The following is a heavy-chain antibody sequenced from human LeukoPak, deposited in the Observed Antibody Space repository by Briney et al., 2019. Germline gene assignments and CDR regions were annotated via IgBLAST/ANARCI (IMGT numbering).Heavy chain of an antibody. CDR1: GGSINGFH. CDR3: ARVGDCGDACYSHDY. V-gene: IGHV4-59*08. Sequence: AEPLSLTCTVSGGSINGFHWGWVRQPPGKGLEYLGFFSYTGNTNYSPSLKSRVTISIDTSQKHYSLELRSVTAAYTAEYYCARVGDCGDACYSHDYWCQGTLVSVSS. J-gene: IGHJ4*02. D-gene: IGHD2-21*02. CDR2: FSYTGNT.